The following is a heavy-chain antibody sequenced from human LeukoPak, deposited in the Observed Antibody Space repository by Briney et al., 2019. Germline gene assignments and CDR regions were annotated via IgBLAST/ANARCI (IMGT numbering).Heavy chain of an antibody. D-gene: IGHD4-17*01. J-gene: IGHJ2*01. CDR2: NNHSGST. Sequence: SETLSLTCAVYGGSFSGFYWSWIRQPPGNGLELIGENNHSGSTNYNASLKSRVTISVDTSKNQFSLKLSSVTAADTAVYYCARGGYGDGRYFDLWGRGTLVTVSS. CDR3: ARGGYGDGRYFDL. V-gene: IGHV4-34*01. CDR1: GGSFSGFY.